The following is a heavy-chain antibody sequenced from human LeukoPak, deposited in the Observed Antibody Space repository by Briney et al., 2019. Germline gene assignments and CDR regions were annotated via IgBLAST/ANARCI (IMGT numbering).Heavy chain of an antibody. CDR1: GFSLTTSGTC. J-gene: IGHJ4*02. V-gene: IGHV2-70*17. Sequence: ESGPTLVNPTQTLTLTCTFSGFSLTTSGTCVSWIRRPPGKALEWLARIDWDDDKFYSTSLKTRLTISKDTSKNQVVLTMTNMDPVDTATYYCARTRFGDQGSRIDFWGQGTLVTVSS. CDR2: IDWDDDK. CDR3: ARTRFGDQGSRIDF. D-gene: IGHD3-10*01.